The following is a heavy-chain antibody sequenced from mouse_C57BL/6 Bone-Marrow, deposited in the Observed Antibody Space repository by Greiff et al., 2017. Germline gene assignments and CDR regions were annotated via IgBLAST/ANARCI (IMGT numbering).Heavy chain of an antibody. J-gene: IGHJ3*01. V-gene: IGHV1-59*01. Sequence: QVQLKQPGAELVRPGTSVKLSCKASGYTFTSYWMHWVKQRPGQGLEWIGVIDPSDSYTNYNQKFKGKATLTVDTSSSTAYMQLSSLTSEDSAVYYCASQDSNSWFAYWGQGTLVTVSA. D-gene: IGHD2-5*01. CDR2: IDPSDSYT. CDR1: GYTFTSYW. CDR3: ASQDSNSWFAY.